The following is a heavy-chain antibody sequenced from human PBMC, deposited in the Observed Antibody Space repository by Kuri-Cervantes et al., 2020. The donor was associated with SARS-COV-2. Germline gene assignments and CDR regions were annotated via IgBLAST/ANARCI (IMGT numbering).Heavy chain of an antibody. D-gene: IGHD2-2*01. CDR1: GGTFSSYA. V-gene: IGHV1-69*13. J-gene: IGHJ4*02. CDR2: IIPIFGTA. CDR3: ARVPREICSSTSCYQVL. Sequence: SVKVSCKASGGTFSSYAISWVRQAPGQGLEWMGGIIPIFGTANYAQKFQGRVTITADESTSTAYMELSSLRSEDTAVYYCARVPREICSSTSCYQVLWGQGTLVTVSS.